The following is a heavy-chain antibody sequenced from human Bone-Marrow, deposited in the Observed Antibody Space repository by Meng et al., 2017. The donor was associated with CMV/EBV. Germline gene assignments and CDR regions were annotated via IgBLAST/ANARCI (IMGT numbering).Heavy chain of an antibody. CDR1: GGTFSSYT. Sequence: ASVKVSCKASGGTFSSYTISWVRQAPGQGLEWMGWINPNSGGTNYAQKFQGRVTMTRDTSISTAYMELSRLRSDDTAVYYCARVELSPSWGQGTLVTVSS. CDR2: INPNSGGT. J-gene: IGHJ4*02. V-gene: IGHV1-2*02. CDR3: ARVELSPS. D-gene: IGHD1-26*01.